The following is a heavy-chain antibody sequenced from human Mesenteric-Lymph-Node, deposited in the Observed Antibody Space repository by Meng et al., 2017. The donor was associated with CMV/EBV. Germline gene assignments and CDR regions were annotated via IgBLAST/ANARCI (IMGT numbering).Heavy chain of an antibody. Sequence: ASVKVSCKASGYTFTSYDINWVRQATGQGLEWMGWMNPNSGNTGYAQKFQGRVTITRNTSISTAYMELSSLRSEDTAVYYCAREKGYCSSTSCYRWELHVLDAFDIWGQGTMVTVSS. V-gene: IGHV1-8*03. CDR2: MNPNSGNT. CDR1: GYTFTSYD. CDR3: AREKGYCSSTSCYRWELHVLDAFDI. D-gene: IGHD2-2*02. J-gene: IGHJ3*02.